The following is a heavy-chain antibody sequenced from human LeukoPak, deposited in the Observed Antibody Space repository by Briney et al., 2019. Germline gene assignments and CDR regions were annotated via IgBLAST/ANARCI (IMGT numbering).Heavy chain of an antibody. J-gene: IGHJ5*02. D-gene: IGHD4-17*01. CDR3: ARRDELHGDLPTNWFDP. CDR2: IYHSGST. CDR1: GGSISSSNW. Sequence: PSGTLSLTCAVSGGSISSSNWWSWVRQPPGKGLEWIGEIYHSGSTNYNPSLKSRVTISVDKSKNQFSLKLSSVTAADTAVYYCARRDELHGDLPTNWFDPWGQGTLVTVSS. V-gene: IGHV4-4*02.